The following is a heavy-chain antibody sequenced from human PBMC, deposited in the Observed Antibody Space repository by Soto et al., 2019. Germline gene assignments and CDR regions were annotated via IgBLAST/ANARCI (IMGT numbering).Heavy chain of an antibody. D-gene: IGHD7-27*01. CDR1: GGSISSGDYY. CDR3: ARDRWGTYDDYYGMDV. Sequence: QVQLQESGPGLVKPSQTLSLTCTVSGGSISSGDYYWSRIRQPPGTGLEWVGYIYYSGRPYYNPSLTSRVTISVDTSKTQFSLKLSSVTAADTAVYYCARDRWGTYDDYYGMDVWGQGTTVTVAS. J-gene: IGHJ6*02. CDR2: IYYSGRP. V-gene: IGHV4-30-4*01.